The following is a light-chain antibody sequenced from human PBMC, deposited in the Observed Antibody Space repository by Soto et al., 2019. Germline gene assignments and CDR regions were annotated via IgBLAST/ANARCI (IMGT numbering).Light chain of an antibody. V-gene: IGLV2-14*01. Sequence: QSALTQPASVSGSPGQSITISCIGTSSDVGAYNYVSWYQQYPGKAPKLMIYEVTNRPSGVSSRFSGSKSGNTASLTISGLQAEDEADYYCCSFAGSNSWVFGGGTKLTVL. CDR1: SSDVGAYNY. CDR3: CSFAGSNSWV. J-gene: IGLJ3*02. CDR2: EVT.